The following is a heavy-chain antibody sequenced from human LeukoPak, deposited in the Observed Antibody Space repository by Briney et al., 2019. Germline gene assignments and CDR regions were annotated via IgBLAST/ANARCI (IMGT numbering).Heavy chain of an antibody. Sequence: GGSLRLSCAASGFTFSSYWMHWVRQAAGKGLVWVSRINSDGSSTSYADSVKGRFTISRDNAKNSLYLQMNSLRAEDTAVYYCVKSFRGIQLWLGLDYWGQGTLVTVSS. J-gene: IGHJ4*02. CDR1: GFTFSSYW. D-gene: IGHD5-18*01. CDR3: VKSFRGIQLWLGLDY. V-gene: IGHV3-74*01. CDR2: INSDGSST.